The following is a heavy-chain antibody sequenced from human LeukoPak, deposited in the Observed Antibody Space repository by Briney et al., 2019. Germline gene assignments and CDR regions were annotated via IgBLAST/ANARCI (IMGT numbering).Heavy chain of an antibody. CDR3: ARANLYSSSIPK. Sequence: SETLSLTCTVSGGSISSSSYYWGWIRQPPGKGLEWIGSIYYSGSTNYNPSLKSRVTISVDTSKNQFSLKLSSVTAADTAVYYCARANLYSSSIPKWGQGTLVTVSS. V-gene: IGHV4-39*07. D-gene: IGHD6-6*01. CDR1: GGSISSSSYY. CDR2: IYYSGST. J-gene: IGHJ4*02.